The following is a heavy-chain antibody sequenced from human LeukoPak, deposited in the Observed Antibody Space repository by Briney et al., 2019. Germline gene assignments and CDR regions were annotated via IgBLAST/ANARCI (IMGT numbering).Heavy chain of an antibody. CDR2: INHSGST. D-gene: IGHD3-3*01. CDR1: GGSFSGYY. V-gene: IGHV4-34*01. J-gene: IGHJ4*02. Sequence: PSETLSLTCAVYGGSFSGYYWSWIRQPPGKGLEWIGEINHSGSTNYNPSLKSRVTISVDTSKNQFSLKLSSVTAADTAVYYCARATYYDFWSGYHPRPGFDYWGQGTLVTVSS. CDR3: ARATYYDFWSGYHPRPGFDY.